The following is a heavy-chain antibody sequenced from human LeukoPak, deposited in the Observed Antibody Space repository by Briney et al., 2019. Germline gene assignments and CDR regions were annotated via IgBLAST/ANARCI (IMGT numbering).Heavy chain of an antibody. CDR2: INHSGST. CDR1: GGSFSGYY. D-gene: IGHD1-1*01. J-gene: IGHJ5*02. CDR3: ARELERRGGVDP. Sequence: SETLSLTCAVYGGSFSGYYWSWIRQPPGKGLEWIGEINHSGSTNYNPYLKSRVTISVDTSKNQCSLKLSSVTAADTAVYYCARELERRGGVDPWGQGTLVTVSS. V-gene: IGHV4-34*01.